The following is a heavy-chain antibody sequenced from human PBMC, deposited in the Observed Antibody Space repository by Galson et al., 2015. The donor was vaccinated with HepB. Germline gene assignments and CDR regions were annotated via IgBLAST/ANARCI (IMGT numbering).Heavy chain of an antibody. CDR2: ISHGKHQ. J-gene: IGHJ4*02. CDR3: AKGAILGATPHYFDF. CDR1: GFSFSDFA. Sequence: SLRLSCAASGFSFSDFALHWVRQGPGKGPEWVALISHGKHQYSADSVRGRFTISRDISKNTLNLQMNSLRVEDTGIYYCAKGAILGATPHYFDFWGQGTLVPVSS. D-gene: IGHD3-16*01. V-gene: IGHV3-30*04.